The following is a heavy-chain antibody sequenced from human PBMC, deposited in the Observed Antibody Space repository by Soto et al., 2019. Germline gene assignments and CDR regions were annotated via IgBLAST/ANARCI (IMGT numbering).Heavy chain of an antibody. CDR1: GFTFSSYW. J-gene: IGHJ5*02. CDR3: ARDFAPYFEDIVVVPAAKDRRSTNWFDP. D-gene: IGHD2-2*01. Sequence: GGSLRLSCAASGFTFSSYWMHWVRQAPGKGLVWVSRINSDGSSTSYADSVKGRFTISRDNAKNTLYLQMNSLRAEDTAVYYCARDFAPYFEDIVVVPAAKDRRSTNWFDPWGQGTLVTVSS. V-gene: IGHV3-74*01. CDR2: INSDGSST.